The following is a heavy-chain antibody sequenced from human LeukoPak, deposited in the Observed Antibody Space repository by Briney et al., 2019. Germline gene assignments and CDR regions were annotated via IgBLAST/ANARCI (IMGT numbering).Heavy chain of an antibody. CDR3: ARVGEYSSSYY. J-gene: IGHJ4*02. D-gene: IGHD6-6*01. V-gene: IGHV3-48*01. CDR1: GFTFGSYS. Sequence: PGGSLRLSCAASGFTFGSYSMNWVRQAPGKGLEWVSYISSSSSSSSTIYYADSVNGRFTISRDNAKNSLYLQMNSLRAEDTAVYYCARVGEYSSSYYWGQGTLVTVSS. CDR2: ISSSSSSSSTI.